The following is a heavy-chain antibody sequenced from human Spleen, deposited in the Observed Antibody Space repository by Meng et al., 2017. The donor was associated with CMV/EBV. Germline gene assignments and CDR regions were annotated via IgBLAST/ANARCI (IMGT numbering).Heavy chain of an antibody. V-gene: IGHV3-9*01. CDR2: ISWNSGSI. Sequence: SLKISCAASGFTFDDYAMHWVRQPPGKGLEWVSGISWNSGSIDYADSVKGRFTISRDNAKNSLYLQMNSLRAEDTAVYYCARGRPAAARYYTMDVWGQGTTVTVSS. J-gene: IGHJ6*02. D-gene: IGHD2-2*01. CDR1: GFTFDDYA. CDR3: ARGRPAAARYYTMDV.